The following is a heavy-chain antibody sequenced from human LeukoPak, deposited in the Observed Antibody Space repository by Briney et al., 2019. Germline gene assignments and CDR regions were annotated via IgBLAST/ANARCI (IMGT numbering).Heavy chain of an antibody. V-gene: IGHV4-59*01. Sequence: SETLSLTYTVSGGSISSNFWSWIRQPPGKGLEYIGYIYNSGTTNYNPSLKSRVTISVDTSKNQFSLKLSSVTAADMAIYYCAKSFSETERATITAYWGQGTLVTVSS. D-gene: IGHD5-24*01. J-gene: IGHJ4*02. CDR2: IYNSGTT. CDR1: GGSISSNF. CDR3: AKSFSETERATITAY.